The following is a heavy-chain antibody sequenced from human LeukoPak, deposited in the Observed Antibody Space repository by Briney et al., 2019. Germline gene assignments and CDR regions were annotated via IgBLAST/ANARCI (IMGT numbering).Heavy chain of an antibody. V-gene: IGHV3-21*01. D-gene: IGHD6-13*01. CDR1: GFTFSAAW. Sequence: PGGSLRLSCAASGFTFSAAWMNWVRQAPGKGLEWVSSISSSSSYIYYADSVKGRFTISRDNAKNSLYLQMNSLRAEDTAVYYCARGLGRQQPRFDYWGQGTLVTVSS. CDR3: ARGLGRQQPRFDY. J-gene: IGHJ4*02. CDR2: ISSSSSYI.